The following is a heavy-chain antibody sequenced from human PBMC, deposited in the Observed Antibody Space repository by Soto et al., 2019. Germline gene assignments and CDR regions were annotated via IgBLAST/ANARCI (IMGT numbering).Heavy chain of an antibody. CDR2: IIPIFGTA. V-gene: IGHV1-69*06. J-gene: IGHJ5*02. CDR3: ARPLGYCSSTSCPPVA. Sequence: ASVKVSCKASGGTFSSYAISWVRQAPGQGLEWMGGIIPIFGTANYAQKFQGRVTITADKSTSTAYMELGSLRSEDTAVYYCARPLGYCSSTSCPPVAWGQGTLVTVSS. D-gene: IGHD2-2*01. CDR1: GGTFSSYA.